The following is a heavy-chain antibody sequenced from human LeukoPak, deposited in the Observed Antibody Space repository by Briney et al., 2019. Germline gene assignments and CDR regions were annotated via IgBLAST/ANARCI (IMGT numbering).Heavy chain of an antibody. D-gene: IGHD3-3*01. CDR3: ARGSSITIFGVVMRVDAFDI. CDR1: GYTFTSYD. CDR2: MNPNSGNT. Sequence: GASVKVSCKASGYTFTSYDINWVRQATGQGLEWMGWMNPNSGNTGYAQKFQGRVTITRNTSISTAYMELSSLRSEDTAVYYCARGSSITIFGVVMRVDAFDIWGQGTMVTVSS. V-gene: IGHV1-8*03. J-gene: IGHJ3*02.